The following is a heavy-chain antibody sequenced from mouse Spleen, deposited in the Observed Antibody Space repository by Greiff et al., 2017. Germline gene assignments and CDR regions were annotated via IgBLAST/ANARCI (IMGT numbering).Heavy chain of an antibody. Sequence: VHLVESGPGLVAPSQSLSITCTVSGFSLTNYAVHWVRQSPGKGLEWLGVIWSDGSTDYNAAFISRLSISKDNSKSQVFFKMNSLQADDTAIYYCARNLGSSGPWYFDVWGAGTTVTVSS. D-gene: IGHD3-1*01. CDR3: ARNLGSSGPWYFDV. J-gene: IGHJ1*01. CDR1: GFSLTNYA. V-gene: IGHV2-4-1*01. CDR2: IWSDGST.